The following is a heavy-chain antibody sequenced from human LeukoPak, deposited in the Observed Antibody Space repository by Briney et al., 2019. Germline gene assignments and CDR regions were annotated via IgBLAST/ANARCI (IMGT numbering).Heavy chain of an antibody. CDR3: ARSGYYYDNAFDI. D-gene: IGHD3-22*01. CDR2: IYPGDSDT. J-gene: IGHJ3*02. CDR1: GYSFTSYW. Sequence: GESLKISCNGSGYSFTSYWIGWVRQMPGKGLEWMGIIYPGDSDTRYSPSFQGQVTISADKSISTAYLQWSSLKASDTAMYYCARSGYYYDNAFDIWGQGTMVTVSS. V-gene: IGHV5-51*01.